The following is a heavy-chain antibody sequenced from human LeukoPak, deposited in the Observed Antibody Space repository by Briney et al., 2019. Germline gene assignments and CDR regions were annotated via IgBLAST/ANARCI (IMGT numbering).Heavy chain of an antibody. D-gene: IGHD1-14*01. CDR3: ARLLGPTAEPLH. CDR2: IYYSGST. CDR1: GASISGADYY. Sequence: SQTLSLTCTVSGASISGADYYWSWIRQPPGKGLEWIGSIYYSGSTYYNPSLKSRVTISVDTSKNQFSLKLSSVTAADTAVYYCARLLGPTAEPLHWGQGTLVTVSS. V-gene: IGHV4-30-2*03. J-gene: IGHJ4*02.